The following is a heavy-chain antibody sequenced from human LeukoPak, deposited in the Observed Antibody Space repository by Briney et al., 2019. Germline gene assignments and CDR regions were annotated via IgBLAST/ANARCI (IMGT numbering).Heavy chain of an antibody. D-gene: IGHD2-8*01. CDR2: ISGSGGST. CDR3: ARDQDPHEWYFDY. CDR1: GFTFSSYA. Sequence: GGSLRLSCAASGFTFSSYAMSWVRQAPGKGLEWVSAISGSGGSTYYADSVKGRFTISRDNSKNTLYLQMNSLRAEDTAVYYCARDQDPHEWYFDYWGQGTLVTVSS. V-gene: IGHV3-23*01. J-gene: IGHJ4*02.